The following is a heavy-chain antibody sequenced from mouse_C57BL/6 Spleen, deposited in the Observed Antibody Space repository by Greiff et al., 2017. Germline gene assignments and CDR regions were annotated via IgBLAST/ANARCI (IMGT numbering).Heavy chain of an antibody. V-gene: IGHV1-18*01. CDR2: INPNNGGT. CDR1: GYTFTDYN. J-gene: IGHJ1*03. D-gene: IGHD1-1*01. Sequence: VQLQQSGPELVKPGASVKIPCKASGYTFTDYNMDWVKQSHGKSLEWIGDINPNNGGTIYNQKFKGKATLTVDKSSSTAYMERRSLTSEDTAVYYCARITTVVATNFDVWGTGTTVTVSS. CDR3: ARITTVVATNFDV.